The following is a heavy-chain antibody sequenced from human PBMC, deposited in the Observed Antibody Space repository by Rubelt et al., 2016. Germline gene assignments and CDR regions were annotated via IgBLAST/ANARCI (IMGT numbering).Heavy chain of an antibody. CDR1: GYTLTELS. D-gene: IGHD3-16*01. V-gene: IGHV1-24*01. CDR3: AREGDYYYGMDV. Sequence: QVQLVQSGAEVKKPGASVKVSCKVSGYTLTELSMHWVRQAPGKGLERMGVFDTEDGETIYAQKFQGRVTMTEETSTDTAYMELSSLRSEDTAVYYCAREGDYYYGMDVWGQGTTVTVSS. CDR2: FDTEDGET. J-gene: IGHJ6*02.